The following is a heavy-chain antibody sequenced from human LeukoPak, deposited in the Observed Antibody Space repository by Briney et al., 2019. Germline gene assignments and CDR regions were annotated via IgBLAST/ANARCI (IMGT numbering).Heavy chain of an antibody. V-gene: IGHV4-61*01. CDR3: ARDGDYGGPYYFDY. CDR1: GGSVSSGSYY. J-gene: IGHJ4*02. Sequence: SETLSLTCTVSGGSVSSGSYYWSWIRQPPGKGLEWIGYIYYSGSTNYNPSLKSRATISVDTSKNQFSLKLSSVTAADTAVYYCARDGDYGGPYYFDYWGQGTLVTVSS. D-gene: IGHD4-17*01. CDR2: IYYSGST.